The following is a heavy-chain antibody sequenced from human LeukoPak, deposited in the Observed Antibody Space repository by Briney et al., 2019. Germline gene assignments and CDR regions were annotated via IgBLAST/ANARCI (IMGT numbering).Heavy chain of an antibody. Sequence: LSLTCTVSGGSISNTNYYWGWVRQAPGKGLEWVSYISSSGSAIYYADSVKGRFTISRDNAKNSLYVQMNSLRAEDTAVYYCARGRHCSGGSCYFDYWGQGTLVTVSS. CDR2: ISSSGSAI. V-gene: IGHV3-11*04. J-gene: IGHJ4*02. D-gene: IGHD2-15*01. CDR1: GGSISNTNYY. CDR3: ARGRHCSGGSCYFDY.